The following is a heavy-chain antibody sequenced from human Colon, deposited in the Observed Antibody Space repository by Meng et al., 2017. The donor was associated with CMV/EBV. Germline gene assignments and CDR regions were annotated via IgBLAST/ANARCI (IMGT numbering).Heavy chain of an antibody. D-gene: IGHD5/OR15-5a*01. CDR2: IHYSGST. CDR3: ARGPRLVSTTYYFDY. CDR1: GGSISSSSYY. V-gene: IGHV4-39*07. J-gene: IGHJ4*02. Sequence: SETLSLTCTVSGGSISSSSYYWGWIRQPPGKGLEWIGSIHYSGSTYYNPSLKSRVTISVDTSKNQFSLKVSSVTAADTAVFYCARGPRLVSTTYYFDYWGQGTPVTVSS.